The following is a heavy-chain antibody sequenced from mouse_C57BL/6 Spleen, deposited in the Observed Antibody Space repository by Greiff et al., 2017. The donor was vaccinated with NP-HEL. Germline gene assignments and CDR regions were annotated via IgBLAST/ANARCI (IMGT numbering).Heavy chain of an antibody. Sequence: EVKLMESGGGLVQPGGSLSLSCAASGFTFTDYYMSWVRQPPGKALEWLGFIRNKANGYTTEYSASVKGRFTISRDNSQSILYLQMNALRAEDSATYYCARFGGHYYAMDYWGQGTSVTVSS. V-gene: IGHV7-3*01. J-gene: IGHJ4*01. CDR2: IRNKANGYTT. CDR1: GFTFTDYY. D-gene: IGHD3-1*01. CDR3: ARFGGHYYAMDY.